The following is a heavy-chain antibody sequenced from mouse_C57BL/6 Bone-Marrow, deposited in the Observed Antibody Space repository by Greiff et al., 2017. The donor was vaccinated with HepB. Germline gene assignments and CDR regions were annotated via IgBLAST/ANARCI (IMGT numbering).Heavy chain of an antibody. V-gene: IGHV1-5*01. Sequence: EVQLQQSGTVLARPGASVKMSCKTSGYTFTSYWMHWVKQRPGQGLEWIGAIYPGNSDTSYNQKFKGKAKLTAVTSASTAYMELSSLTNEDSAVYYCTYDGGYWGQGTTLTVSS. D-gene: IGHD2-12*01. J-gene: IGHJ2*01. CDR1: GYTFTSYW. CDR3: TYDGGY. CDR2: IYPGNSDT.